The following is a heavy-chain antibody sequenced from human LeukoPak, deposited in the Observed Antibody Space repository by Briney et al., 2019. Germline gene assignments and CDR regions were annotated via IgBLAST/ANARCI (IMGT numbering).Heavy chain of an antibody. Sequence: SETLSLTCTVSGGSVSSSIYYWGWIRQPPGKGLEWIGSIYYSGSTSYNPSLKSRVTISVDTSKNQFSLKLTSVTAADTAVYYCASRNDILTGYVFDYWGQGTLVTVSS. D-gene: IGHD3-9*01. CDR3: ASRNDILTGYVFDY. V-gene: IGHV4-39*01. CDR2: IYYSGST. CDR1: GGSVSSSIYY. J-gene: IGHJ4*02.